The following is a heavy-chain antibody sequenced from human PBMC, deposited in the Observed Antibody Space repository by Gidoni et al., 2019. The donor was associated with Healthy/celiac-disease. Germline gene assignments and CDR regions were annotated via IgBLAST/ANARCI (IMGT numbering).Heavy chain of an antibody. J-gene: IGHJ6*02. CDR2: ISSSSSTI. CDR1: GFTFSSYS. Sequence: ELQLLESGGDLVLPGGSLRLYCAASGFTFSSYSMNWVRQAQGKGLEWVSYISSSSSTIYYADSVKGRFTISRDNDKNSLYLQMNSLRDEDTAVYYCARDQSTIYYYYGMDVWGQGTTVTVSS. V-gene: IGHV3-48*02. CDR3: ARDQSTIYYYYGMDV.